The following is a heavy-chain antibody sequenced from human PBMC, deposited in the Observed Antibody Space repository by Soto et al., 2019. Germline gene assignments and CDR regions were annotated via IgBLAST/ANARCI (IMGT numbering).Heavy chain of an antibody. Sequence: PGGSLRLSCAASGFTFGSYWMHWVRQAPGKGLVWVSRINSDGSSTSYADSVKGRFTISRDNAKNTLYLQMNSLRAEDTAVYYCARVYCSGGSCYHFDYWGQGTLVTVCS. CDR2: INSDGSST. CDR1: GFTFGSYW. J-gene: IGHJ4*02. V-gene: IGHV3-74*01. D-gene: IGHD2-15*01. CDR3: ARVYCSGGSCYHFDY.